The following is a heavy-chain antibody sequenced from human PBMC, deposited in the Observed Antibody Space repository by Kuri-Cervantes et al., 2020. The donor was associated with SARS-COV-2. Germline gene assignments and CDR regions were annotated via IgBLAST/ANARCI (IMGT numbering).Heavy chain of an antibody. Sequence: GESLKISCAASGFTFSSYSMNWVRQAPGKGLEWVAVISYDGSNKYYADSVKGRFTISRDNSKNTLYLQMNSLRAEDTAVYYCARDIAGYSYPAYYFDYWGQGTLVTVSS. J-gene: IGHJ4*02. D-gene: IGHD5-18*01. CDR3: ARDIAGYSYPAYYFDY. CDR1: GFTFSSYS. V-gene: IGHV3-30*05. CDR2: ISYDGSNK.